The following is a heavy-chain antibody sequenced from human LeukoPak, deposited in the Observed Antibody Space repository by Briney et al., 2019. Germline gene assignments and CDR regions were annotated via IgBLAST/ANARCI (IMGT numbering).Heavy chain of an antibody. V-gene: IGHV5-51*01. Sequence: TGESLKISCKGSGYSFTSYWIGWVRQMPGKGLEWMGIIYPSDSDTRYSPSFQGQVTISADKSISTAYLQWSSLKASDTAMYYCARGSRFMITLGGVIATDAFDIWGQGTMVTVSS. J-gene: IGHJ3*02. CDR1: GYSFTSYW. D-gene: IGHD3-16*02. CDR2: IYPSDSDT. CDR3: ARGSRFMITLGGVIATDAFDI.